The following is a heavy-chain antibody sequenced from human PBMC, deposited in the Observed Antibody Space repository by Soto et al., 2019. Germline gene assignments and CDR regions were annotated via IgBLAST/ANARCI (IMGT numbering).Heavy chain of an antibody. Sequence: SQTLSLTCAISGYSVSSNSAALNWIRQSPSRGLEWLGRTYYRSKWYNDYAISVKSRITINPDTSKNQFSLQLNSVTPEDTAVYYCARIVGATADYWGQGALVTVSS. V-gene: IGHV6-1*01. CDR3: ARIVGATADY. D-gene: IGHD1-26*01. CDR1: GYSVSSNSAA. J-gene: IGHJ4*02. CDR2: TYYRSKWYN.